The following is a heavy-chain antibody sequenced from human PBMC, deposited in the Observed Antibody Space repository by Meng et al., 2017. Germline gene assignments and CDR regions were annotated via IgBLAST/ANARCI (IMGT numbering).Heavy chain of an antibody. Sequence: QVQVGQSGAEVMKPGASVKVSCKASGYTFTGYYMHWVRQTPGQGLEWMGRINPNSGGTNYAQKFQGRVTMTRDTSISTAYMELSRLRSDDTAVYYCARSERYVLGFDYWGQGTLVTVSS. D-gene: IGHD3-16*01. CDR1: GYTFTGYY. J-gene: IGHJ4*02. CDR3: ARSERYVLGFDY. V-gene: IGHV1-2*06. CDR2: INPNSGGT.